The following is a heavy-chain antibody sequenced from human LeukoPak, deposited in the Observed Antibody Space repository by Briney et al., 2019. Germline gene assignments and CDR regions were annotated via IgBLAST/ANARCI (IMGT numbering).Heavy chain of an antibody. Sequence: PGGSLRLSCAASGFTLSSYSMNWVRQAPGKGLEWVSYISSSSSTIYYADSVKGRFTISRDNAKNSLYLQMNSLRAEDTAVYYCATYCGGDCYAFPDFDYWGQGTLVTVSS. J-gene: IGHJ4*02. D-gene: IGHD2-21*02. CDR3: ATYCGGDCYAFPDFDY. CDR2: ISSSSSTI. CDR1: GFTLSSYS. V-gene: IGHV3-48*01.